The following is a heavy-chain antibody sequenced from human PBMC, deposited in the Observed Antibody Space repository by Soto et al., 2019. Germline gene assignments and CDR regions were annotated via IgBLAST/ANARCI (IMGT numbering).Heavy chain of an antibody. Sequence: GGSLRLSCAASGSTFSSYWMSWVRQAPGKGLEWVANIKQDGSEKYYVDSVKGRFTISRDNAKNSLYLQMNSLRAEDTAVYYCARGAYYGSGISSEEYYYYYYMDVWGKGTTVTVSS. J-gene: IGHJ6*03. CDR1: GSTFSSYW. CDR3: ARGAYYGSGISSEEYYYYYYMDV. CDR2: IKQDGSEK. D-gene: IGHD3-10*01. V-gene: IGHV3-7*01.